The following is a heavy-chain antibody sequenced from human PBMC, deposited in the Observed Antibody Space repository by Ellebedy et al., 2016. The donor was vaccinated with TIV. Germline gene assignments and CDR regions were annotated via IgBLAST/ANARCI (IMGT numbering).Heavy chain of an antibody. Sequence: MPSETLSLTCAVHGGSFSGYYWSWIRQPPGKGLEWIGAINHSGITHYNPSLKSRVTISADMAKNQFSLNLTSVTAADTAVYYCARRTLWWVAEVAGGHNWFDPWGQGTLVTVSS. CDR3: ARRTLWWVAEVAGGHNWFDP. CDR1: GGSFSGYY. CDR2: INHSGIT. V-gene: IGHV4-34*01. D-gene: IGHD2-15*01. J-gene: IGHJ5*02.